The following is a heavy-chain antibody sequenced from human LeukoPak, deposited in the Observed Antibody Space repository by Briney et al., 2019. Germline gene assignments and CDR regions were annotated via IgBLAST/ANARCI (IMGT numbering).Heavy chain of an antibody. CDR2: ITSSGNSI. J-gene: IGHJ5*02. CDR3: AREGRYSGSYWLFNWFDP. CDR1: GFTFSDYS. D-gene: IGHD1-26*01. V-gene: IGHV3-48*02. Sequence: TGGSLRLSCTASGFTFSDYSMNWFRRAPGXGLDWVSYITSSGNSIYYADSVKGRFTISRDNAKNSLYLQMNSLRDDDTAVYYCAREGRYSGSYWLFNWFDPWGQGTLVTVSS.